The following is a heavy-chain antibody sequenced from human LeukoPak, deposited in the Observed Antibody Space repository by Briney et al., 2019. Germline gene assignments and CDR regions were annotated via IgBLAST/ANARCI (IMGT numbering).Heavy chain of an antibody. CDR3: ARDSSPLKGSSGWYSGFDP. J-gene: IGHJ5*02. D-gene: IGHD6-19*01. CDR2: IYYSGST. V-gene: IGHV4-59*01. Sequence: SETLSLTCTVSGGSISSYYWSWIRQPPGKGLEWIGYIYYSGSTNYNPSLKSRVTISVDTSKNQFSLKLSSVTAADTAVYYCARDSSPLKGSSGWYSGFDPWGQGTLVTVSS. CDR1: GGSISSYY.